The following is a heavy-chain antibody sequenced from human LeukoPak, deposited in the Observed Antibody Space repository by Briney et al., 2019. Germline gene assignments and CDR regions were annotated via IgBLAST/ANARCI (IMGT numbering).Heavy chain of an antibody. Sequence: SETLSLTCTVSGGSISSYYWSWIRQPPGKGLEWIGYIYYSGSTNYNPSLKSRVTISVDTSKNQFSLRLSSVTAADTAVYYCARCSSGWYDFDYWGQGTLVTVSS. CDR2: IYYSGST. D-gene: IGHD6-19*01. CDR1: GGSISSYY. J-gene: IGHJ4*02. CDR3: ARCSSGWYDFDY. V-gene: IGHV4-59*08.